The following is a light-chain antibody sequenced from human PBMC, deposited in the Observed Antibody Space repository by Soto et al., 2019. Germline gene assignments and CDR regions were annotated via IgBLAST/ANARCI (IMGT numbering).Light chain of an antibody. Sequence: DFELTQSPSSLSAFVCDRVSISCRASQSISKFLSWYQQRPGTAPKLLIYAASSLESGVPSRFSGSGSGTDFTLTISSLQPEDFATYYCQQNYNTPITFGQGTRLEIK. CDR2: AAS. CDR3: QQNYNTPIT. V-gene: IGKV1-39*01. J-gene: IGKJ5*01. CDR1: QSISKF.